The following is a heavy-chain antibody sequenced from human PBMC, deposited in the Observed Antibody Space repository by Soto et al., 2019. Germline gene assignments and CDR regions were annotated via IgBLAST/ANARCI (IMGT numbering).Heavy chain of an antibody. CDR2: ISSSSSYI. J-gene: IGHJ5*02. D-gene: IGHD6-19*01. CDR3: ARPSPAYSSGWGVRYSRWFDP. CDR1: GFTFSSYS. Sequence: EVQLVESGGGLVKPGGSLRLSCAASGFTFSSYSMNWVRQAPGKGLEWVSSISSSSSYIYYADSVKGRFTISRDNAKNSLYLQMNSLRAEDTAVYYCARPSPAYSSGWGVRYSRWFDPWGQGTLVTVTS. V-gene: IGHV3-21*01.